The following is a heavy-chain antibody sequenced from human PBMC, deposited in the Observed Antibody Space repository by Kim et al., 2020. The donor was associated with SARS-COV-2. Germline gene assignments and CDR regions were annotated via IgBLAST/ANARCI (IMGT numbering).Heavy chain of an antibody. Sequence: GGSLRLSCSASGFTFSSYAMHWVRQAPGKGLEYVSAISSNGGSTYYADSVKGRFTISRDNSKNTLYLQMSSLRAEDTAVYYCVKGQGRLLWFGVPTYYYGMDVWGQGTTVTVSS. CDR2: ISSNGGST. CDR1: GFTFSSYA. J-gene: IGHJ6*02. CDR3: VKGQGRLLWFGVPTYYYGMDV. D-gene: IGHD3-10*01. V-gene: IGHV3-64D*06.